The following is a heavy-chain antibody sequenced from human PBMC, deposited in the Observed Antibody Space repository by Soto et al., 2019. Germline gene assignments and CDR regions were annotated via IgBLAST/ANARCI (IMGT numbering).Heavy chain of an antibody. CDR3: ARDVRDYDFWSGYHPVNWFDP. J-gene: IGHJ5*02. Sequence: XESLRLSCAASGFTFSSYSMNWVRQAPGKGLEWVSSISSSSSYIYYADSVKGRFTISRDNAKNSLYLQMNSLRAEDTAVYYCARDVRDYDFWSGYHPVNWFDPWGQGTLVTVSS. D-gene: IGHD3-3*01. CDR2: ISSSSSYI. CDR1: GFTFSSYS. V-gene: IGHV3-21*01.